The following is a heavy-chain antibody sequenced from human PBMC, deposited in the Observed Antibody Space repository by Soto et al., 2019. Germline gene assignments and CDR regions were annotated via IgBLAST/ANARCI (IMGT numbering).Heavy chain of an antibody. J-gene: IGHJ5*02. V-gene: IGHV2-5*02. CDR1: GFSLTTSGVG. D-gene: IGHD6-13*01. Sequence: QITLKESGPTLVKPTQTLTLTCTFSGFSLTTSGVGVGWIRQPPGKTLEWLALIYWDDDKRYSPSLKSRLTSTXXTSKNPVVLIMTNMDPVDTATYYCAHRLTGIWFGPWGQGILVTVSS. CDR3: AHRLTGIWFGP. CDR2: IYWDDDK.